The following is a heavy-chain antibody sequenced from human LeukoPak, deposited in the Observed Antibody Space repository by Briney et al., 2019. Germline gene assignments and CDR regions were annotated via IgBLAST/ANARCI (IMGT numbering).Heavy chain of an antibody. Sequence: ASVKVSCKASGYTFTSYGISWVRQAPGQGLERMGWISAYNGNTNYAQKLQGRVTMTTDTSTSTAYMELRSLRSDDTAVYYCARIFSGSGYPAAFDIWGQGTMVTVSS. V-gene: IGHV1-18*01. CDR1: GYTFTSYG. D-gene: IGHD5-12*01. J-gene: IGHJ3*02. CDR3: ARIFSGSGYPAAFDI. CDR2: ISAYNGNT.